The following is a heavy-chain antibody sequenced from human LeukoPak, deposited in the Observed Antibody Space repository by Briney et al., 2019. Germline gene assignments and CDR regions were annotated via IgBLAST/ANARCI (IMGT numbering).Heavy chain of an antibody. CDR2: IYHSGST. D-gene: IGHD2-2*01. CDR1: GVSISSGGYS. V-gene: IGHV4-30-2*01. Sequence: PSQTLSLTCAVSGVSISSGGYSWSWIRQPPGKGLEWIGYIYHSGSTYYNPSLKSRVTISVDRSKNQFSLKLSSVTAADTAVYYCARGDCSSTSCYALSWFDPWGQGTLVTVSS. J-gene: IGHJ5*02. CDR3: ARGDCSSTSCYALSWFDP.